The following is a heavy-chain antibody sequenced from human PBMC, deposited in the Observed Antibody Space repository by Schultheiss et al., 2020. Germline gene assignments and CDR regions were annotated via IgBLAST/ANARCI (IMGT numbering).Heavy chain of an antibody. CDR1: GYTFTSYG. D-gene: IGHD3-3*01. Sequence: ASVKVSCKASGYTFTSYGISWVRQAPGQGLEWMGWISAYNGNTNYAQKLQGRVTMTTDTSTSTAYMELRSLRSDDTAVYYCARFSAYDFPDYYYYMDVWGKGTTVTVSS. J-gene: IGHJ6*03. CDR3: ARFSAYDFPDYYYYMDV. CDR2: ISAYNGNT. V-gene: IGHV1-18*01.